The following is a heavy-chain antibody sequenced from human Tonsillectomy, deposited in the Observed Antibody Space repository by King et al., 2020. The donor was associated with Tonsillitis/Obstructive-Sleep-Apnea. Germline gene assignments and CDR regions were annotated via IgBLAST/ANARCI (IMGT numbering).Heavy chain of an antibody. CDR1: GGSISSSSYY. Sequence: QLQESGPGLVKPSETLSLTCTVSGGSISSSSYYWGWIRQPPGKGLEWIGSFYYSGSTYYTPSLKSRVTISVDTSKNQFSLKLSSVTAADTAVYYCAGGSYGYPPRYWGQGTLVTVSS. J-gene: IGHJ4*02. CDR2: FYYSGST. CDR3: AGGSYGYPPRY. V-gene: IGHV4-39*01. D-gene: IGHD5-18*01.